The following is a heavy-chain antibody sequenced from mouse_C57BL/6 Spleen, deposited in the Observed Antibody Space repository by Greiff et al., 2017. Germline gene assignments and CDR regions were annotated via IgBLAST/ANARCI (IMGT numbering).Heavy chain of an antibody. CDR2: IYPGDGDT. CDR1: GYAFSSSW. J-gene: IGHJ3*01. Sequence: VQRVESGPELVKPGASVKISCKASGYAFSSSWMNWVKQRPGKGLEWIGRIYPGDGDTNYNGKFKGKATLTADKSSSTAYMQLSSLTSEDSAVYFCARAGDSSGYSWFAYWGQGTLVTVSA. CDR3: ARAGDSSGYSWFAY. V-gene: IGHV1-82*01. D-gene: IGHD3-2*02.